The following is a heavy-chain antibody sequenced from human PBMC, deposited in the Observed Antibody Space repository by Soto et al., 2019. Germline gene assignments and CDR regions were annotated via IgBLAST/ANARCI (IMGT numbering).Heavy chain of an antibody. D-gene: IGHD2-15*01. Sequence: GGSLRLSCAASGFIVSDYEMNWVRQAPGKGLEWVSMITSGNIVYYADSVRGRFTISRDDAENSLDLQMNSLRVEDTAIYYCVRGRYSLGVWGQGTTVTVSS. CDR3: VRGRYSLGV. CDR2: ITSGNIV. V-gene: IGHV3-48*03. CDR1: GFIVSDYE. J-gene: IGHJ6*02.